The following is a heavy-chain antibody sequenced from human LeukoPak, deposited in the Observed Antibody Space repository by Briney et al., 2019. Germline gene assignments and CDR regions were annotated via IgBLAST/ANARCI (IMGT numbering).Heavy chain of an antibody. Sequence: SETLSLTCAVYGGSFSGYYWSWIRQPPGKGLEWIGEIYHSGSTNYNPSLKSRVTISVDTSKNQFSLKLSSVTAADTAVYYCARGHDFWSGYPDYWGQGTLVTVSS. J-gene: IGHJ4*02. CDR2: IYHSGST. D-gene: IGHD3-3*01. CDR3: ARGHDFWSGYPDY. V-gene: IGHV4-34*01. CDR1: GGSFSGYY.